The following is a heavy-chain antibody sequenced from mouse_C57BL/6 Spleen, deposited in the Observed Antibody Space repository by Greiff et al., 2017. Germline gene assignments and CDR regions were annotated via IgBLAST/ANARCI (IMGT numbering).Heavy chain of an antibody. CDR3: ARDSGDYLDY. V-gene: IGHV7-1*01. Sequence: EVKLMESGAGLVQPGRSLRLSCATSGFTFSDFYMEWVRQAPGKGLEWIAASRNKANDYTTEYSVSVKGRFIVSRDTSQSILYLQMTALGAEDTAIYYCARDSGDYLDYWGQGTTLTVSS. J-gene: IGHJ2*01. D-gene: IGHD2-13*01. CDR1: GFTFSDFY. CDR2: SRNKANDYTT.